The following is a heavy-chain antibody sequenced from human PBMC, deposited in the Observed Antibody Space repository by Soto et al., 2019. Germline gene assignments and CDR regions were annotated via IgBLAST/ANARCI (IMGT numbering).Heavy chain of an antibody. J-gene: IGHJ4*02. Sequence: GGSLRLSCAASGFTFSSYAMHWVRQAPGKGLEWVAVISYDGSNKYYADSVKGRFTISRDNSKNTLYLQMNSLRAEDTAVYYCAKIVDTSGYWGQGTLVTVSS. D-gene: IGHD3-22*01. CDR2: ISYDGSNK. V-gene: IGHV3-30-3*02. CDR1: GFTFSSYA. CDR3: AKIVDTSGY.